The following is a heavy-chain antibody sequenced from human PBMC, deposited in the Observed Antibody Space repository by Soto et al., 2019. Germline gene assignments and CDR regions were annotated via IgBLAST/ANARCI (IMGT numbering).Heavy chain of an antibody. V-gene: IGHV3-7*05. CDR2: IKQDGSEK. CDR1: GFALSNYW. D-gene: IGHD7-27*01. CDR3: ATETSTWGC. J-gene: IGHJ4*02. Sequence: EVQLVESGGGLVQPGGSLRLSCVDSGFALSNYWINWVRQAPGKGLEWVANIKQDGSEKNYVDSVKGRFTISRDNARNSLYLQMNSLRAEDTAAYYCATETSTWGCWGQGTLVAVSS.